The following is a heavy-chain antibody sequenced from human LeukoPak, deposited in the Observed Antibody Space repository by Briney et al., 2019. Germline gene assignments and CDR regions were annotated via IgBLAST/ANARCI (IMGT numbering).Heavy chain of an antibody. CDR1: GFTFDDYA. CDR2: ISWDGGST. V-gene: IGHV3-43D*03. J-gene: IGHJ6*03. Sequence: GGSLRLSCTASGFTFDDYAMHWVRQAPGKGLEWVSLISWDGGSTYYADSVKGRFTISRDNSKNSLYLHMNSLRAEDTALYYCAKDRGYGNYYYYMDVCGKGTTVTIS. D-gene: IGHD1-1*01. CDR3: AKDRGYGNYYYYMDV.